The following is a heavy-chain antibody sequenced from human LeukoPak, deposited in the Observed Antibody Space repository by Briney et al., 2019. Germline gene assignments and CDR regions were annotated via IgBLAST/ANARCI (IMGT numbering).Heavy chain of an antibody. CDR3: AKASPDPDLYYYGSGQSGGD. J-gene: IGHJ4*02. CDR1: GFTFSDYA. D-gene: IGHD3-10*01. V-gene: IGHV3-23*01. Sequence: PGGSLRLSCVASGFTFSDYAMNWVRQAPGKGLEWVSRISASGGSTYYTDSVKGRFTISRDSSENTLYLQMNSLRAEDTAVYYCAKASPDPDLYYYGSGQSGGDWGQGTLVTVSS. CDR2: ISASGGST.